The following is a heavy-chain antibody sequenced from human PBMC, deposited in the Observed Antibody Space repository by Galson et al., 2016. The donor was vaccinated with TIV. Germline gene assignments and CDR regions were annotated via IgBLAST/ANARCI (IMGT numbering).Heavy chain of an antibody. CDR2: MNPNSGNT. Sequence: SVKVSCKASGGTFNSYAISWVRQATGQGLEWMGWMNPNSGNTGYAQKFRGRVTMTRNTSVRTAYMELSSLRPEDTAVYYCARSGDYGDYWGQGTLVTVSS. CDR3: ARSGDYGDY. J-gene: IGHJ4*02. V-gene: IGHV1-8*01. D-gene: IGHD4-17*01. CDR1: GGTFNSYA.